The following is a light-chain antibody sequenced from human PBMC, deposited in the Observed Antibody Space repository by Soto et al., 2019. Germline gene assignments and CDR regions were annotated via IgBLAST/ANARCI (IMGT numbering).Light chain of an antibody. CDR3: QQYEILPT. CDR2: DAS. V-gene: IGKV1-33*01. J-gene: IGKJ5*01. Sequence: DIQMTQSPSSLSASVGDRVTITCQASQNINNYLNWYQQKPGRATKLLIYDASNLEAGVPSRFRGSGSETDFTFTISRLQPEDIATYYCQQYEILPTFGLGTRLEIK. CDR1: QNINNY.